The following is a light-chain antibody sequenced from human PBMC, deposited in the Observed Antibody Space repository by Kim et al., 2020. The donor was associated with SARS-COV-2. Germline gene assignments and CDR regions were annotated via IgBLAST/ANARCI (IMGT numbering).Light chain of an antibody. Sequence: AAAGDRVTMTCRGSQNIISYLNWYRQKLGKAPELLIYGASTLQRGVPARFSGSGSGTDFTLTISSLQPEGFATYYCQQSLSSVRTFGQGTKVDIK. V-gene: IGKV1-39*01. J-gene: IGKJ1*01. CDR1: QNIISY. CDR3: QQSLSSVRT. CDR2: GAS.